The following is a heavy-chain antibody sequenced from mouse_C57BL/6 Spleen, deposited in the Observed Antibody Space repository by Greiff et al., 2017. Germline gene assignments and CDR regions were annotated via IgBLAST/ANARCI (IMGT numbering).Heavy chain of an antibody. CDR1: GYTFTDYE. CDR3: TRGGGLYYAMDY. Sequence: VQRVESGAELVRPGASVTLSCKASGYTFTDYEMHWVKQTPVHGLEWIGAIDPETGGTAYNQKFKGKAILTADKSSSTAYMELRSLTSEDSAVYYCTRGGGLYYAMDYWGQGTSVTVSS. D-gene: IGHD3-3*01. V-gene: IGHV1-15*01. J-gene: IGHJ4*01. CDR2: IDPETGGT.